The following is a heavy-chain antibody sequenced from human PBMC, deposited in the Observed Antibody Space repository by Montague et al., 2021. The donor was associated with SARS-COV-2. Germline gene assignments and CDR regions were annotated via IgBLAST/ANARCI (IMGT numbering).Heavy chain of an antibody. CDR1: GDSVWGNTAA. CDR2: TNYRSKWTS. V-gene: IGHV6-1*01. Sequence: CAISGDSVWGNTAAWNWIEQSPSGGLDWLGRTNYRSKWTSDYATSVEGRISIDPDTSKNQFFLHLRSVTPEDTGVYYCVRDTGSAQAGFDAWGQGTLVTVSS. D-gene: IGHD4-17*01. CDR3: VRDTGSAQAGFDA. J-gene: IGHJ4*02.